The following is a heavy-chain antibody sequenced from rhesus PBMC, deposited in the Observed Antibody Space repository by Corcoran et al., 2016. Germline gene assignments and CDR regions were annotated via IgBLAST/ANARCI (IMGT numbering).Heavy chain of an antibody. CDR2: ISCGSGST. Sequence: QVQLQESGPGLVKPSETLSLTCAVSGYSINSGFYWVCIRQPPGKGLVYIASISCGSGSTNYNPSLKSRVTISKDMSKNQFSLKLTSVTAAETAVYYCARHGLTGGFDYWGQGVLVTVSS. J-gene: IGHJ4*01. CDR3: ARHGLTGGFDY. CDR1: GYSINSGFY. V-gene: IGHV4-99*01. D-gene: IGHD7-45*01.